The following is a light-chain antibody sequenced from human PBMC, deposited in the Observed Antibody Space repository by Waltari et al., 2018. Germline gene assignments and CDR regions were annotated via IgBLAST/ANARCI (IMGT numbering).Light chain of an antibody. Sequence: SYELTQPPSVSVSPGQTARIPCSRDALPTQNAFWYQQKPGQAPVLVTYKDTERPSGIPDRFSGSSSGTTVTLTISGGQAEDEADYYCQSGDSTSTHVVFGGGTKLTVL. V-gene: IGLV3-25*03. CDR2: KDT. CDR3: QSGDSTSTHVV. CDR1: ALPTQN. J-gene: IGLJ2*01.